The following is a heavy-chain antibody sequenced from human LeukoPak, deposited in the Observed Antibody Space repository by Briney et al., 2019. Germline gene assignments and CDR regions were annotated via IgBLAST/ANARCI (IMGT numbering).Heavy chain of an antibody. CDR2: IYYSGST. CDR1: GGSINSRIYY. J-gene: IGHJ4*02. CDR3: ARDVPFNYGSGSYYNLYFDY. Sequence: SETLSLTCTVSGGSINSRIYYWGWMRQPPGKGLEWIGSIYYSGSTYYNPSLKSRVTISVDTSKNQFSLKLSSVTAADTAVYYCARDVPFNYGSGSYYNLYFDYWGQGALVTVSS. V-gene: IGHV4-39*07. D-gene: IGHD3-10*01.